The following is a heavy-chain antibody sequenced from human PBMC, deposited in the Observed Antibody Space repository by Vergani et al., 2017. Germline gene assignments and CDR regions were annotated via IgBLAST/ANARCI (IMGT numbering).Heavy chain of an antibody. CDR2: ISGSGGST. CDR1: GFTFSSYA. V-gene: IGHV3-23*01. Sequence: EVQLLESGGGLVQPGGSLRLSCAASGFTFSSYAMSWVRQAPGKGLEWVSAISGSGGSTYYADSVKGRFTISRDNSKNTLYLQMNSLRAEDTAVYYCAKDSGYYDSSGYYGGWYFDLWGRGTLVTVSS. D-gene: IGHD3-22*01. J-gene: IGHJ2*01. CDR3: AKDSGYYDSSGYYGGWYFDL.